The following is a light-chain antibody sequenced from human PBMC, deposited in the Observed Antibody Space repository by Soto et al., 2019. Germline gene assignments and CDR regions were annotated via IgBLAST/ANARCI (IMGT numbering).Light chain of an antibody. Sequence: EVVLTQSPVTLSLSPGERATLSCRASQSIGLAIAWYQQKPGQAPRILIYGASSRATGIPDRFSGSGSGTDFTLTISRLEPEDFAVYYCQQYGSSPWTFGQGTKVDIK. J-gene: IGKJ1*01. V-gene: IGKV3-20*01. CDR2: GAS. CDR3: QQYGSSPWT. CDR1: QSIGLA.